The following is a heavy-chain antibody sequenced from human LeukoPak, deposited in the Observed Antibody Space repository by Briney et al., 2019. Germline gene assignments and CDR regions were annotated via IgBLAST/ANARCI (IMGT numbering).Heavy chain of an antibody. CDR3: AMYCSGGSCRDY. CDR1: GFTFSSYG. CDR2: IRYDGSNK. J-gene: IGHJ4*02. V-gene: IGHV3-30*19. Sequence: PGGSLRLSCAASGFTFSSYGMHWVRQAPGKGLEWVAAIRYDGSNKYYADSVKGRFPISRDNSKNTLYLQMNSLRAEDTAVYYCAMYCSGGSCRDYWRQGTLVTVSS. D-gene: IGHD2-15*01.